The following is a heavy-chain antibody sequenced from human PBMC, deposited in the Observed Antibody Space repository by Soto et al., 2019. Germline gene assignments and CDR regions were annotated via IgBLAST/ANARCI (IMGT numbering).Heavy chain of an antibody. CDR3: AKSEVFLCVVVPLRSGYGDAFDI. CDR1: GYTFTSYY. D-gene: IGHD5-12*01. CDR2: INPSGGST. Sequence: GASVKVSCKASGYTFTSYYMHWVRQAPGQGLEWMGIINPSGGSTSYAQKFKGRVTMTRDTSTSTVYMELSSLRSEDTAVYYCAKSEVFLCVVVPLRSGYGDAFDIWGQGTMVTVSS. V-gene: IGHV1-46*01. J-gene: IGHJ3*02.